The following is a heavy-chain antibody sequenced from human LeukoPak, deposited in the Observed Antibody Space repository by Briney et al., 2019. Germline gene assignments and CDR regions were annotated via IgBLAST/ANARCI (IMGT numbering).Heavy chain of an antibody. D-gene: IGHD3-16*02. Sequence: SETLSLTCAVYGGSFSGYYWSWIRQPPGKGLEWIGEINLSGSTNYNPSLKSRVIISVDTSKNQFSLKLSSVTAADTAVYYCARHWFYDYVWGSYRPESPFDYWGQGTLVTVSS. CDR1: GGSFSGYY. V-gene: IGHV4-34*01. CDR3: ARHWFYDYVWGSYRPESPFDY. CDR2: INLSGST. J-gene: IGHJ4*02.